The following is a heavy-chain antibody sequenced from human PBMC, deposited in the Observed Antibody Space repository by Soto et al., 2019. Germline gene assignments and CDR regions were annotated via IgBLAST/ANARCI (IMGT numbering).Heavy chain of an antibody. CDR3: ARDPSLEVVAATDNWFDP. CDR2: ISAYNGNT. V-gene: IGHV1-18*01. Sequence: QVQLVQSGAEVKKPGASVKVSCKASGYTFTSYGISWVRQAPGQGLEWMGWISAYNGNTNYAQKLQGRVTMTTDTSTSTAYMELRSLRSDDTAVYYCARDPSLEVVAATDNWFDPWGQGTLVTVSS. J-gene: IGHJ5*02. D-gene: IGHD2-15*01. CDR1: GYTFTSYG.